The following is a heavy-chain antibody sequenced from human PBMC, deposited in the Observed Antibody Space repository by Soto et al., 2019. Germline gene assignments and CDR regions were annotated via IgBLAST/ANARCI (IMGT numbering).Heavy chain of an antibody. D-gene: IGHD6-19*01. Sequence: SETLSLTCAVSGGSINTSRYYWGWIRQPPGKGLEWIGSIYYSGTTYYNPSLKSRVTISVDTSKNQFSLKLSSVTAADTAVYYCARHVSSGWRPDYYYYYYMDVWGKGTTVTVSS. CDR1: GGSINTSRYY. CDR2: IYYSGTT. J-gene: IGHJ6*03. V-gene: IGHV4-39*01. CDR3: ARHVSSGWRPDYYYYYYMDV.